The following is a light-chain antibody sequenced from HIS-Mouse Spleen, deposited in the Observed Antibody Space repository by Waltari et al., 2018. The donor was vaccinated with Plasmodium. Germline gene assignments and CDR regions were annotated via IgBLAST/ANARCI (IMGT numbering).Light chain of an antibody. CDR3: YSTDSSGNHRV. V-gene: IGLV3-10*01. Sequence: SYDLTQPPSVSVSPGQTARITCPGTDLPQHYASWYQQKSGQAPVLVIYEDSKRPSGIPERFSGSSSGTMATLTISGAQVEDEADYYCYSTDSSGNHRVFGGGTKLTVL. CDR1: DLPQHY. J-gene: IGLJ3*02. CDR2: EDS.